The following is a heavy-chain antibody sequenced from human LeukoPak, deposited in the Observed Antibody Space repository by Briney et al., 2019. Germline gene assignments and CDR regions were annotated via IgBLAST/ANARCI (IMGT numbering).Heavy chain of an antibody. D-gene: IGHD2-8*01. Sequence: ASVKVSCQASGYTFTGYYMHWVRQAPGQGLEWMGWINPNSGGTNYAQKFQGRVTMTRDTSISTAYMELSRLRSADTAVYYCVRDKGVAENWFDPWGQGTLVTVSS. CDR3: VRDKGVAENWFDP. CDR1: GYTFTGYY. CDR2: INPNSGGT. V-gene: IGHV1-2*02. J-gene: IGHJ5*02.